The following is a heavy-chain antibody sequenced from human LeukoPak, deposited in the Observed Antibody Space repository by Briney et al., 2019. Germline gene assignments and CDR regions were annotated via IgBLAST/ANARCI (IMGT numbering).Heavy chain of an antibody. CDR3: VKDREGWPVDP. V-gene: IGHV3-23*01. Sequence: GGSLRLSCAASGFTFSSYAMSWVRQAPGKGLEWVSGISGSGNSAFYPDSVKGRFTISRDNSKNTLYLQMSSLRAEDTAVYYCVKDREGWPVDPWGQGTLVTVSS. CDR1: GFTFSSYA. D-gene: IGHD1-26*01. CDR2: ISGSGNSA. J-gene: IGHJ5*02.